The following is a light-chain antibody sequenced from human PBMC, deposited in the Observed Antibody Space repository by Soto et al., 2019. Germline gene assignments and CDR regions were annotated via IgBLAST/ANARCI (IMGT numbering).Light chain of an antibody. CDR3: QQYDNLRIT. CDR2: DAS. J-gene: IGKJ5*01. CDR1: HYISMW. V-gene: IGKV1-33*01. Sequence: DIQLTQSPSFLSASVGDRVSFTCRASHYISMWLAWYQQKAGKAPQLLIYDASNLETGVPSRFSGSGSGTEFTFTINSLQPEDIATYYCQQYDNLRITFGQGTRLEIK.